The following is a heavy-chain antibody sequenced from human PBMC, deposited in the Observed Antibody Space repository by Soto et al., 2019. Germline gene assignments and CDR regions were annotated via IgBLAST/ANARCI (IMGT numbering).Heavy chain of an antibody. CDR1: GGTFSSFA. J-gene: IGHJ4*02. CDR2: IIPIFGTS. CDR3: ARATTNGGI. Sequence: GASVKVSCKTSGGTFSSFALSWVRQAPGQGLEWMGGIIPIFGTSNYAQRFQGRLTITADKSTATAFMELSSLTSEDTAVYYCARATTNGGIWGQGTLVTVSS. V-gene: IGHV1-69*06. D-gene: IGHD2-8*01.